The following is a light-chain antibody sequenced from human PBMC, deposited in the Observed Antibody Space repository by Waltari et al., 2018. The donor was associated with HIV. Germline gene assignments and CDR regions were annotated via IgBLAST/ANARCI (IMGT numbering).Light chain of an antibody. J-gene: IGKJ5*01. CDR1: QSLLRNGYNY. CDR2: LAS. V-gene: IGKV2-28*01. CDR3: MQSLQSIT. Sequence: DIVMTQSPLSLPVTTGEPASISCRSSQSLLRNGYNYLDWYLQKPGQSPQLLIFLASNRASGVPDRFSGSGSGTDFTLHISRVEAEDVGVYYCMQSLQSITFGQGTRLDIK.